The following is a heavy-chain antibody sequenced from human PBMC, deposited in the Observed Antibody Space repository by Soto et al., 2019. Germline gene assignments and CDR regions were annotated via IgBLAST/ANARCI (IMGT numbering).Heavy chain of an antibody. CDR2: IISGGTRV. J-gene: IGHJ6*02. Sequence: EVQLVEAGGGLVQPGGSLRLSCAASGFPFSSDWMNWVRQSPGKGLEWVSRIISGGTRVSYADSVKGRFTITRDNAKNTLYLEMHSLTVDDTAVYYCARERTSKGGLDIWGQGTTVTVSS. CDR3: ARERTSKGGLDI. CDR1: GFPFSSDW. V-gene: IGHV3-74*01.